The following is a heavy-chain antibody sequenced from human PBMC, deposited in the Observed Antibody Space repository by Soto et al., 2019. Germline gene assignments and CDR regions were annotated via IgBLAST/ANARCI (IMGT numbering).Heavy chain of an antibody. CDR3: AKIGYCSGGSCRRRDVFDY. J-gene: IGHJ4*02. CDR2: ISYDGSNK. Sequence: GGSLRLSCAASGFTFSSYGMHWVRQAPGKGLEWVAVISYDGSNKYYADSVKGRFTISRDNSKNTLYLQMNSLRAEDTAVYYCAKIGYCSGGSCRRRDVFDYWGQGTLVTVSS. D-gene: IGHD2-15*01. V-gene: IGHV3-30*18. CDR1: GFTFSSYG.